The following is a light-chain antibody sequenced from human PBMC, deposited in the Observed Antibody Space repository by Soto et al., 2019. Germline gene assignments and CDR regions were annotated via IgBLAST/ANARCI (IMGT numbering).Light chain of an antibody. CDR2: EVS. CDR3: SSYTGSSINTVV. Sequence: QPVLTQPASVSGSPGQSITISCTGTSSDVGKYNYVSWYQQHPAKAPKLMIFEVSNRPSGVSNRFSGSKSGNTASLTISGLRAEDEAEYYCSSYTGSSINTVVFGGGTKLTVL. V-gene: IGLV2-14*01. J-gene: IGLJ2*01. CDR1: SSDVGKYNY.